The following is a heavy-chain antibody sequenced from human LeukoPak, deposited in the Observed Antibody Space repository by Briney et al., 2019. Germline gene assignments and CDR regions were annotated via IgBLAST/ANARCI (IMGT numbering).Heavy chain of an antibody. J-gene: IGHJ4*02. CDR3: EREDSSGSYDY. D-gene: IGHD1-26*01. V-gene: IGHV1-3*01. CDR2: INACNGNT. CDR1: GYTFTSYA. Sequence: SVKVSYKASGYTFTSYAMHWVRQAPGHRREGMGWINACNGNTRYSQKFQGRVTITRDTSASTAYMELSSLRSEDTAVYYCEREDSSGSYDYWGQGTLVTVSS.